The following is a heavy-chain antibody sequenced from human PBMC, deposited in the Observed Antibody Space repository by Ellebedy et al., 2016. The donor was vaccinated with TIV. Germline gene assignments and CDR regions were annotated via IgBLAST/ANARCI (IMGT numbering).Heavy chain of an antibody. V-gene: IGHV3-21*01. CDR3: ARDQYSSGGVDY. Sequence: GGSLRLSXAASGFTFSSYSMNWVRQAPGKGLEWVSSISSSSSYIYYADSVKGRFTISRDNAKNSLYLQMNSLRAEDTAVYYCARDQYSSGGVDYWGQGTLVTVSS. CDR1: GFTFSSYS. CDR2: ISSSSSYI. J-gene: IGHJ4*02. D-gene: IGHD6-19*01.